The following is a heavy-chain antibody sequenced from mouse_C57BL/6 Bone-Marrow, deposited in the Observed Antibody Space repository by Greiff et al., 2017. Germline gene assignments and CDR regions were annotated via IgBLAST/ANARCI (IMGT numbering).Heavy chain of an antibody. CDR1: GYTFTDYY. J-gene: IGHJ3*01. D-gene: IGHD1-1*01. V-gene: IGHV1-75*01. CDR2: IFPGSGST. CDR3: ARLGYYGSSPSFAF. Sequence: VQRVESGPELVKPGASVKISCKASGYTFTDYYINWVKQRPGQGLEWIGWIFPGSGSTYYNEKFKGKATLTVDKSSSTAYMLLSSLTSEDSAVYFCARLGYYGSSPSFAFWGTGTLVTVSA.